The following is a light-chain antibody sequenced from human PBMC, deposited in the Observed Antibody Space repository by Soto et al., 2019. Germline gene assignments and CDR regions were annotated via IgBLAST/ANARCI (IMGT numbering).Light chain of an antibody. V-gene: IGLV2-14*01. CDR2: DVS. J-gene: IGLJ2*01. CDR1: SSDVGAYNY. Sequence: QSVLTQPASVSGSPGQSITISCTGTSSDVGAYNYVSWYQQHPVKAPKLMIYDVSSRTSGISNRFSGSKSGNTASLTISGVQAEDEADYYCSSYASSSTVIFGGGTKLTVL. CDR3: SSYASSSTVI.